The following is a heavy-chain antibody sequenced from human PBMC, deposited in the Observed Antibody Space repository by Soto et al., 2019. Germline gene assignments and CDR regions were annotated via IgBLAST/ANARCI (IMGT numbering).Heavy chain of an antibody. Sequence: GGSLRLSWAASGFTFDDYAMHWVRQAPGKGLEWVSGISWNSGSIGYADSVKGRFTISRDNAKNSLYLQMNSLRAEDTALYYCAKDISRAAGTFGYWGQGTLVTVSS. D-gene: IGHD6-13*01. CDR3: AKDISRAAGTFGY. CDR1: GFTFDDYA. J-gene: IGHJ4*02. CDR2: ISWNSGSI. V-gene: IGHV3-9*01.